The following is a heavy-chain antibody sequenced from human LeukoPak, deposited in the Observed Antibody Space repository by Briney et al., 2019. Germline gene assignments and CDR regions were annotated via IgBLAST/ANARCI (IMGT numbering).Heavy chain of an antibody. V-gene: IGHV1-69*01. CDR1: GGTFSSYA. CDR2: IIPIFGTA. CDR3: ARSPFPTHHNAYYHMDV. J-gene: IGHJ6*03. D-gene: IGHD1-1*01. Sequence: GSSVKVSCKASGGTFSSYAISWVRQAPGQGLEWMGGIIPIFGTANYAQKFQGRVTITADESTSTAYMELSSLRSEDTAVYYCARSPFPTHHNAYYHMDVWGKGTTVTVSS.